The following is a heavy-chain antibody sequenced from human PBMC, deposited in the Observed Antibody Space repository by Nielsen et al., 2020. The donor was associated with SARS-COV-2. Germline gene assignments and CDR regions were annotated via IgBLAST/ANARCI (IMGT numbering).Heavy chain of an antibody. Sequence: GGSLRLSCVASGFTFSGSAMHWVRQASGKGLEWLGRIRSYANEYATAYAASVKGRFTISRDDSKNTAYLQMNSLHQGPIGLPPGTLLQEHLWG. CDR3: TLLQEHL. V-gene: IGHV3-73*01. CDR1: GFTFSGSA. CDR2: IRSYANEYAT. J-gene: IGHJ6*01.